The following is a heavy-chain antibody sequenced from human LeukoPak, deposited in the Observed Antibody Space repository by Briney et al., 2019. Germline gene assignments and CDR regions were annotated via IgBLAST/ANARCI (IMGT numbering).Heavy chain of an antibody. D-gene: IGHD1-26*01. J-gene: IGHJ3*01. CDR2: IISLLQTP. CDR3: ARGALVGSTPLYSDAFDV. Sequence: ASVKVSSKASGGTFSSFAISWLRRAPGQGLEWVGGIISLLQTPNYAQQFQGKVTITTDDSTSTAYMELSGLRSEDTAVYYCARGALVGSTPLYSDAFDVWGQGTRVIVSS. V-gene: IGHV1-69*05. CDR1: GGTFSSFA.